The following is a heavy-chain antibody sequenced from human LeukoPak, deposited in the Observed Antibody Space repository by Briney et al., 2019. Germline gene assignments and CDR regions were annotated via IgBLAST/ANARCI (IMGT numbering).Heavy chain of an antibody. CDR2: IYPGDSDT. CDR1: GYSFSSYW. D-gene: IGHD6-13*01. J-gene: IGHJ5*02. CDR3: AKFAAAGTWDWFDP. V-gene: IGHV5-51*04. Sequence: GESLKISCKGSGYSFSSYWIGWVRQMPGKGLEWMGIIYPGDSDTRYSPSFQGQVTISADKPISTAYLQWSSLKASHTAMYYCAKFAAAGTWDWFDPWGQGTLVTVSS.